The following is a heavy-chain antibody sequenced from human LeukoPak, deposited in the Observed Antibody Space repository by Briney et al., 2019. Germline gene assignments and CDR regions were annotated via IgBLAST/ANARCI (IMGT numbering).Heavy chain of an antibody. V-gene: IGHV4-59*01. Sequence: PSETLSLTCTVSGGSISSYYWSWIRQPPGKGLEWIGYIYYSGSTNYNPSLKSRVTISVDTSKNQFSPKLSSVTAADTAVYYCARDGPTVGTFDYWGQGTLVTVSS. J-gene: IGHJ4*02. CDR1: GGSISSYY. D-gene: IGHD4-11*01. CDR2: IYYSGST. CDR3: ARDGPTVGTFDY.